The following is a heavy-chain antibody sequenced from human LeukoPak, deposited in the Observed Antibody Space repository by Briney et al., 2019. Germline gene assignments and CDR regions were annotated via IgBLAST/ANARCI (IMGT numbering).Heavy chain of an antibody. CDR2: ISHTGGT. CDR3: ARDRYSSGWYTDY. D-gene: IGHD6-19*01. CDR1: GGSISDSY. V-gene: IGHV4-59*12. Sequence: SETLSLTCTVSGGSISDSYWTWIRQPPGKGLEWIGYISHTGGTYYNSSLLSRVTISLDKSKNQFFLTLGSVTAADTAVYFCARDRYSSGWYTDYWGQGTLVTVSS. J-gene: IGHJ4*02.